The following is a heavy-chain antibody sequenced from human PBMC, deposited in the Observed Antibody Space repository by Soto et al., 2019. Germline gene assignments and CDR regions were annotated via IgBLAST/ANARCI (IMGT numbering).Heavy chain of an antibody. CDR2: IIGSGGST. J-gene: IGHJ3*02. CDR1: GFTVSSYA. D-gene: IGHD5-18*01. CDR3: AKEQTGGYSYGTMTMHPQYDAFDI. Sequence: GSLSLAWSASGFTVSSYAMSWVRQPPGKGREWVSAIIGSGGSTYYADSVQGRFTISRDNSKNTPHPQINSLSAEDTAVYYCAKEQTGGYSYGTMTMHPQYDAFDIWGQGTMVTVSS. V-gene: IGHV3-23*01.